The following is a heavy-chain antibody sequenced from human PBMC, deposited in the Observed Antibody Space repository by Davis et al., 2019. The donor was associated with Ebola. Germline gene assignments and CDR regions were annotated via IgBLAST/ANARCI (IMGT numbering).Heavy chain of an antibody. Sequence: GESLKISCAASGFTFSSYGMHWVRQAPGKGLEWVAVISYDGSNKYYADSVKGRFTISRDNSKNTLYLQMNSLRAEDTAVYYCAKDFIAAAGPFDYWGQGTLVTVSS. CDR3: AKDFIAAAGPFDY. V-gene: IGHV3-30*18. J-gene: IGHJ4*02. CDR1: GFTFSSYG. D-gene: IGHD6-13*01. CDR2: ISYDGSNK.